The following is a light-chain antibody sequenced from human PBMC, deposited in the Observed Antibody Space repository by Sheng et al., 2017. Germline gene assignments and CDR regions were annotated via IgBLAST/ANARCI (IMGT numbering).Light chain of an antibody. CDR2: GAS. CDR3: QQVTIYPYT. V-gene: IGKV3-20*01. CDR1: ESISSY. J-gene: IGKJ2*01. Sequence: EIVVTQSPGTLSLSPGERATLSCRTSESISSYLAWYQLRPGQAPRLLIYGASIRAAGIPDRFSASGSGSDFTLTISRLEPEDFATYYCQQVTIYPYTFGQGTKLEIK.